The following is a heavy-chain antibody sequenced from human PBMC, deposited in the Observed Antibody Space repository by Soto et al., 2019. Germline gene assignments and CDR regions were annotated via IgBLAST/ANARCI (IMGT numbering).Heavy chain of an antibody. D-gene: IGHD3-3*01. V-gene: IGHV3-23*01. CDR3: AKADITIFGVVIPFPLDY. J-gene: IGHJ4*02. CDR2: ISGSGGST. CDR1: GFTFSIYA. Sequence: GGSLRLSCAASGFTFSIYAMSWVRQAPGKGLEWVSAISGSGGSTYYADSVKGRFTISRDNSKNTLYLQMNSLRAEDTAVYHRAKADITIFGVVIPFPLDYWGQGTLVTVSS.